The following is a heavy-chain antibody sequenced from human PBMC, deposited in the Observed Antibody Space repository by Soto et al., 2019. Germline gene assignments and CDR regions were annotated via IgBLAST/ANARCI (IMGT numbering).Heavy chain of an antibody. CDR1: GFPLREYW. D-gene: IGHD6-19*01. Sequence: GGSLRLSCAASGFPLREYWMHWVRQAPGKGLVWVSRINSDGSNTKYADSVKGRFTISRDNARNTLELQMNSLRVEDTAIYYCARDHLSSGWYPNSPPDYWGQGTLVTVSS. CDR3: ARDHLSSGWYPNSPPDY. CDR2: INSDGSNT. J-gene: IGHJ4*02. V-gene: IGHV3-74*03.